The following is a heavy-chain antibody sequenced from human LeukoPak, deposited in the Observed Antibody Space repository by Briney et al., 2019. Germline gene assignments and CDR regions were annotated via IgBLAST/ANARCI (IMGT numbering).Heavy chain of an antibody. CDR2: ISYDGSNK. V-gene: IGHV3-30*18. CDR3: AKGLAGSSKTGIDY. J-gene: IGHJ4*02. CDR1: GFTFSSYG. Sequence: GGSLRLSCAASGFTFSSYGMHWVRQAPGKGLKWVAVISYDGSNKYYADSVKGRFTISRDNSKNTLYLQMNSLRAEDTAVYYCAKGLAGSSKTGIDYWGQGTLVTVSS. D-gene: IGHD6-6*01.